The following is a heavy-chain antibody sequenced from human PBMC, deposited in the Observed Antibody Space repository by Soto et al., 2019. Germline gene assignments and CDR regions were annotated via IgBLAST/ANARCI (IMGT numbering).Heavy chain of an antibody. Sequence: SETLSLTCTVSGGSVSSGSYYWSWIRQPPGKGLEWIGYIYYSGSTNYNPSLKSRVTISVDTSKNQFSLKLSSVTAADTAVYYCARLDLYTGMVPNWFDSWGQGTLVTVSS. CDR3: ARLDLYTGMVPNWFDS. J-gene: IGHJ5*01. CDR1: GGSVSSGSYY. CDR2: IYYSGST. V-gene: IGHV4-61*01. D-gene: IGHD5-18*01.